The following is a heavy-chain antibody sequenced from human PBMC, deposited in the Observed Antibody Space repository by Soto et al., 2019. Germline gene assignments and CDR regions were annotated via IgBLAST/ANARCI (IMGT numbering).Heavy chain of an antibody. J-gene: IGHJ4*02. CDR1: GYTFTSYY. CDR3: ARDPLWFGESTTYYFDY. CDR2: INPSGGST. Sequence: ASVKVSCKASGYTFTSYYMHWVRQAPGQGLEWMGIINPSGGSTSYAQKFQGRVTMTRDTSTSTVYMELSSLRSEDTAVHYCARDPLWFGESTTYYFDYWGQGTLVTVSS. V-gene: IGHV1-46*01. D-gene: IGHD3-10*01.